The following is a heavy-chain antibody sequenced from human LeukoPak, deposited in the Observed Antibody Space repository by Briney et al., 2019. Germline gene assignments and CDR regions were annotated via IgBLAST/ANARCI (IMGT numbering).Heavy chain of an antibody. D-gene: IGHD3-22*01. Sequence: GGSLRLSCAASGFSFTDHSMNWVRQAPGKGLEWVSSIVVVVIYYADSMKGRFTISRDNAKNSLYLQMNSLRAEDTAVYYCATTHYYDSSGYYYGHYFDYWGQGTLVTVSS. CDR3: ATTHYYDSSGYYYGHYFDY. J-gene: IGHJ4*02. CDR2: IVVVVI. V-gene: IGHV3-21*01. CDR1: GFSFTDHS.